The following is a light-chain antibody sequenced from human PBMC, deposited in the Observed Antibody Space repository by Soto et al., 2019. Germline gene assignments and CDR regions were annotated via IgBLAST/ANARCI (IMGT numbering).Light chain of an antibody. CDR1: QSVSSN. V-gene: IGKV3-15*01. CDR2: GAS. J-gene: IGKJ1*01. CDR3: QQYGTSPRT. Sequence: EIVMTQSPATLSVSPGERATLSCRASQSVSSNLAWYQQKPGQAPRLLIYGASTRATGIPARFSGSGSGTEFTLTIRRLEPEDFAVYYCQQYGTSPRTFGQGTKVEVK.